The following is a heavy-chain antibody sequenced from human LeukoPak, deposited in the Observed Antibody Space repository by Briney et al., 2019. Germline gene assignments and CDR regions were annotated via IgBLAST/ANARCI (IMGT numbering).Heavy chain of an antibody. V-gene: IGHV3-23*01. CDR3: AKGLINDWSALDY. CDR1: GFTFSSYA. D-gene: IGHD3-9*01. CDR2: MSGSGGTT. J-gene: IGHJ4*02. Sequence: GGSLRFSCAASGFTFSSYAMTWVRQAPGKGLEWVSAMSGSGGTTYYADSVKGRFTISRDNSKNTLYLQMNSLRAEDTAVYYCAKGLINDWSALDYWGQGTLVTVSS.